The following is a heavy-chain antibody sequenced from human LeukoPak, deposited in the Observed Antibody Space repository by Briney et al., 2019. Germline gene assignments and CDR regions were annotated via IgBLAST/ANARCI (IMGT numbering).Heavy chain of an antibody. D-gene: IGHD3-22*01. CDR3: VRDDDRPDNGLDY. CDR2: ILSDGSKE. J-gene: IGHJ4*02. V-gene: IGHV3-33*08. CDR1: GFTFSDCA. Sequence: GGSLRLSCMVSGFTFSDCAISWVRQAPGKGLEWVAVILSDGSKEFYTDSVKGRFTISRDNSKNTLYLQMNSLRAEDTAVYYCVRDDDRPDNGLDYWGQGTLVTVSS.